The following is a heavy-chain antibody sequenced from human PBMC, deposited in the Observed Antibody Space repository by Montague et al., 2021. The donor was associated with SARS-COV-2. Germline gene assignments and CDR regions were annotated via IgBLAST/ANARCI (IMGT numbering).Heavy chain of an antibody. J-gene: IGHJ4*02. Sequence: SLRLSCAASGFTFSSYAMSWVRQAPGKGLEWVSAISGSDSSAYYADSVKGRFTISRDNSKNTLYLQMNSLRAEDTAVYYCAKGDVDTAMAFEYWGQGTLVTVSS. CDR2: ISGSDSSA. CDR1: GFTFSSYA. V-gene: IGHV3-23*01. D-gene: IGHD5-18*01. CDR3: AKGDVDTAMAFEY.